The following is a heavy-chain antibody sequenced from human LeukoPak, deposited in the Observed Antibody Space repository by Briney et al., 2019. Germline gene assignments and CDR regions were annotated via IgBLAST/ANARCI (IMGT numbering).Heavy chain of an antibody. D-gene: IGHD3-22*01. CDR3: ARRPYASGYAFDI. Sequence: SETLSLTCTVSGGSMRSGTYYWDWIRQPPGKGLEWIGSSYYSGNTYYNPSLKSRVTISVDTSKKQFSLKLSSVTAADTAVYYCARRPYASGYAFDIWGQGTMVTVSS. CDR2: SYYSGNT. CDR1: GGSMRSGTYY. J-gene: IGHJ3*02. V-gene: IGHV4-39*01.